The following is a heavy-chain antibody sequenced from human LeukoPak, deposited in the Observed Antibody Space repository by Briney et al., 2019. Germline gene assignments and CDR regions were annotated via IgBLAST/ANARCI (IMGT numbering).Heavy chain of an antibody. J-gene: IGHJ4*02. CDR1: GGSISSSYYY. CDR3: ARHLERDGYNFFDH. V-gene: IGHV4-39*01. D-gene: IGHD5-24*01. CDR2: MYYTGSA. Sequence: SETLSLTCTVSGGSISSSYYYWGWIRQPPGKGLEWIGIMYYTGSAYYNPPLKSRVTISVDTSKNQFSLKLSSVTAADTAVYYCARHLERDGYNFFDHWGQGTLVTVSS.